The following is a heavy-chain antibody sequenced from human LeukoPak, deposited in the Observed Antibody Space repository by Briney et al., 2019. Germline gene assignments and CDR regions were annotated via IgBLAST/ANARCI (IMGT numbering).Heavy chain of an antibody. Sequence: PSETLSLICAVYGGSFSGYYWSWIRQPPGKGLEWIGETNHSGSTNYIPPLKSRVTISVDTSKNQFSLKLSSVTAADTAVYYCARGNYYGSGTLGAFDIWGQGTMVTVSS. CDR3: ARGNYYGSGTLGAFDI. D-gene: IGHD3-10*01. J-gene: IGHJ3*02. CDR1: GGSFSGYY. V-gene: IGHV4-34*01. CDR2: TNHSGST.